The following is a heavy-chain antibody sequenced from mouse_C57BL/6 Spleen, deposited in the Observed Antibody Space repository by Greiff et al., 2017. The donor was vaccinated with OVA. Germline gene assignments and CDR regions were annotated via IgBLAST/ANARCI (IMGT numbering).Heavy chain of an antibody. CDR1: GFTFSSYG. J-gene: IGHJ2*01. CDR2: ISSGGSYT. V-gene: IGHV5-6*01. Sequence: EVKLQESGGDLVKPGGSLKLSCAASGFTFSSYGMSWVRQTPDKRLEWVATISSGGSYTYYPDSVKGRFTISRDNAKNTLYLQMSSLKSEDTAMYYCARHHYYFDYWGQGTTLTVSS. CDR3: ARHHYYFDY. D-gene: IGHD1-2*01.